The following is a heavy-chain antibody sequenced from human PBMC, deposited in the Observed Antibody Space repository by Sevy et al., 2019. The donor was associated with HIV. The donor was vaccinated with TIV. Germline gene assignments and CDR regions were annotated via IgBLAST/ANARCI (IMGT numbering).Heavy chain of an antibody. CDR2: IKQDGSEK. Sequence: GGSLRLSCAASGFTFSSYWMSWVRQAPGKGLEWVANIKQDGSEKYYVDSVKGRFTISRDNAKNSLYLQMNSLRAEDMAVYYCARDEGSGSIYFDYWGQGTLVTVSS. D-gene: IGHD3-10*01. V-gene: IGHV3-7*01. CDR1: GFTFSSYW. CDR3: ARDEGSGSIYFDY. J-gene: IGHJ4*02.